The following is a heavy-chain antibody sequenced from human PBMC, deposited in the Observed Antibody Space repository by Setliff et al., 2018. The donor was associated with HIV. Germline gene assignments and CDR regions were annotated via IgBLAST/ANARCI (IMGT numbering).Heavy chain of an antibody. CDR2: INPNSGGT. Sequence: ASVKVSCKASGYTFTGYYMHWVRQAPGQGLEWMGWINPNSGGTNYAQKFQGRVTMTRDTSISTAYMELSRLRSDDTAVYYCARGRIAVAGWRDFQHWGQGTLVT. CDR1: GYTFTGYY. V-gene: IGHV1-2*02. D-gene: IGHD6-19*01. J-gene: IGHJ1*01. CDR3: ARGRIAVAGWRDFQH.